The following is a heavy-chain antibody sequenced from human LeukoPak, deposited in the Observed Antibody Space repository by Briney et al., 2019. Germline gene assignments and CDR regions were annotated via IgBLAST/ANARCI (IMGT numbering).Heavy chain of an antibody. CDR2: INHSGST. D-gene: IGHD2-21*01. Sequence: PSETLSLTCAVYGGSFSGYYWSWIRQPPGKGLEWIGEINHSGSTNYNPSLKSRVTISVDTSKNQFSVKLSSVTAADTAVYYCARGMASLLWWSYYFDYWGQGTLVTVSS. CDR1: GGSFSGYY. CDR3: ARGMASLLWWSYYFDY. V-gene: IGHV4-34*01. J-gene: IGHJ4*02.